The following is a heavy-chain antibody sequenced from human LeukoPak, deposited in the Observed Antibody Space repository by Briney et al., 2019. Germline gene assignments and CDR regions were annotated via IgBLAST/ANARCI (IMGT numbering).Heavy chain of an antibody. D-gene: IGHD1-26*01. J-gene: IGHJ4*02. CDR2: IYYSGST. V-gene: IGHV4-59*01. Sequence: SETLSLTCTVSGGSISSYCWSWIRQPPGKGLEWIGYIYYSGSTNYNPSLKSRVTISVDTSKNQFSLKLSSVTAADTAVYYCARGGVVGATGFDYWGQGTLVTVSS. CDR3: ARGGVVGATGFDY. CDR1: GGSISSYC.